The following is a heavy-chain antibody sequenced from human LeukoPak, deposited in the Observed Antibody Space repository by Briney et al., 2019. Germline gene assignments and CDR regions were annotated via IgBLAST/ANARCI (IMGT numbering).Heavy chain of an antibody. CDR3: ARDQRALIYNVYDRSVFDY. CDR2: IKQDGSER. CDR1: GFTFSNYW. Sequence: GGSLRLSCAASGFTFSNYWMSWVRQAPGKGLEWVANIKQDGSERYYVDSVKGRFTISRDNAKNSLYLRLNSLRAEDTAVYYCARDQRALIYNVYDRSVFDYWGQGTLVTVSS. J-gene: IGHJ4*02. V-gene: IGHV3-7*01. D-gene: IGHD5/OR15-5a*01.